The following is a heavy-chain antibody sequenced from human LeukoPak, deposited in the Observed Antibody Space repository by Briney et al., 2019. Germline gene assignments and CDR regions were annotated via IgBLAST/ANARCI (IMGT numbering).Heavy chain of an antibody. CDR1: GGSISSGSYY. V-gene: IGHV4-61*02. Sequence: SQTLSLTCTVSGGSISSGSYYWSWIRQPAGKGLEWIGRIYTSGSTSYHPSLKSRVTVSVDTSKNQFSLKLSSVTAADTAVYYCARSSWYDIIDYWGQGTLVTVSS. J-gene: IGHJ4*02. CDR3: ARSSWYDIIDY. CDR2: IYTSGST. D-gene: IGHD6-13*01.